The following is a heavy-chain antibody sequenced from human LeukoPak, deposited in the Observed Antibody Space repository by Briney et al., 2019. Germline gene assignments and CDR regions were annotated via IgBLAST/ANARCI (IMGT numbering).Heavy chain of an antibody. Sequence: GGSLKLSFAPSGFTFSSYSMNWVRQAPGKGLEWFSSISSSSSYIYYADSVKGRFTISRDNAKNSLYLQMNSLRAEDTAVYYCARDLSSGWFNFDYWGQGTLVTVSS. J-gene: IGHJ4*02. V-gene: IGHV3-21*01. CDR2: ISSSSSYI. D-gene: IGHD6-19*01. CDR3: ARDLSSGWFNFDY. CDR1: GFTFSSYS.